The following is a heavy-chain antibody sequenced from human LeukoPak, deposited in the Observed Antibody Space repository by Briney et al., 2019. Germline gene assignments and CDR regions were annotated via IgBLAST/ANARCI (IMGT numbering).Heavy chain of an antibody. D-gene: IGHD6-6*01. Sequence: SETLSLTCTVSGGSISSGGYYWSWIRQHPGKGLEWIGYIYYSGSTYYIPSLKSRVTISVDKSKNQFSLKLSSVTAADTAVYYCARSYSSSGYYYYGMDLWGQGTTVTVSS. CDR3: ARSYSSSGYYYYGMDL. CDR1: GGSISSGGYY. V-gene: IGHV4-31*03. CDR2: IYYSGST. J-gene: IGHJ6*02.